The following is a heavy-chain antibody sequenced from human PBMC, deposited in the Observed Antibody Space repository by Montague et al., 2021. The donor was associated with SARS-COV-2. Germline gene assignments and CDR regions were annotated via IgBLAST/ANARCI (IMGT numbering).Heavy chain of an antibody. D-gene: IGHD3-22*01. J-gene: IGHJ6*03. Sequence: SETLSLTCAVYGGSFSGHYWSWIRQPPGKRLEWIGEINNSGSTNYNPSLKSRVTISVDTSKNQFSLKLHPVTAADTAVYYCARGRIEVSMIVVVLTGASYYMDVWGKGTAVTVSS. CDR2: INNSGST. CDR1: GGSFSGHY. V-gene: IGHV4-34*01. CDR3: ARGRIEVSMIVVVLTGASYYMDV.